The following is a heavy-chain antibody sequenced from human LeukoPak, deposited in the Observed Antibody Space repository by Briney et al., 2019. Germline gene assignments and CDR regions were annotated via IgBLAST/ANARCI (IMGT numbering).Heavy chain of an antibody. J-gene: IGHJ4*02. CDR3: ARLTSYGSKYGTPDQ. D-gene: IGHD5-18*01. Sequence: GGSLRLSCAASGFPFRTYSMTWVRQAPGEGLEWVSSLSSDGTYMYYADSVKGRFTISRDNAKKPLYLQMNSLRAEDTAVYYCARLTSYGSKYGTPDQWGQGTLVSVSS. V-gene: IGHV3-21*01. CDR1: GFPFRTYS. CDR2: LSSDGTYM.